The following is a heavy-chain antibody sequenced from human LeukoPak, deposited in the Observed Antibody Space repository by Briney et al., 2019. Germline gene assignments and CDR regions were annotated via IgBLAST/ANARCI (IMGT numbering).Heavy chain of an antibody. CDR3: ARDALMDTAMVNFDY. J-gene: IGHJ4*02. D-gene: IGHD5-18*01. V-gene: IGHV7-4-1*02. Sequence: ASVKVSCKASGYTFTSYYMHWVRQAPGRGLEWMGWINTNTGNPTYAQGFTGRFVFSLDTSVSTAYLQISSLKAEDTAVYYCARDALMDTAMVNFDYWGQGTLVTVSS. CDR2: INTNTGNP. CDR1: GYTFTSYY.